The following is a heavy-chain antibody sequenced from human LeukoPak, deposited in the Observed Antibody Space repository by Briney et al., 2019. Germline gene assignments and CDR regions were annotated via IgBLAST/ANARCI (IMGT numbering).Heavy chain of an antibody. Sequence: XYXXSXIRQPPGXGLXWIGYIYYSGSTNXNXXLKRRVTISVDTXKXXFSLKLSSVTAADTAVYYCAXXXXXXXXXXXXXXDY. CDR1: XYX. CDR2: IYYSGST. J-gene: IGHJ4*01. V-gene: IGHV4-59*01. CDR3: AXXXXXXXXXXXXXXDY.